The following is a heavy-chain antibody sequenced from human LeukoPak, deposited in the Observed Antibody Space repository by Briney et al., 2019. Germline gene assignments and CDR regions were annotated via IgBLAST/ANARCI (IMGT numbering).Heavy chain of an antibody. CDR2: ISASGTTV. V-gene: IGHV3-48*04. Sequence: PGGSLRLSCAASGFTFSRYSMNWARQAPGKGLEWISYISASGTTVYYADSVKGRFTISRDNAKSSLYLQMNSLRGEDTALYYCVNVETGYWGQGTLVTVSS. CDR3: VNVETGY. CDR1: GFTFSRYS. J-gene: IGHJ4*02.